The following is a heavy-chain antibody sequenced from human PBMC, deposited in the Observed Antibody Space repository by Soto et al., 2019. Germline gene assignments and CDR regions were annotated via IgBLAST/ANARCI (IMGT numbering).Heavy chain of an antibody. D-gene: IGHD3-10*01. CDR1: GFTFRTYT. J-gene: IGHJ6*02. Sequence: EVQLVESGGGLVKPGGSLRLSCISSGFTFRTYTMNWVRQAPGKGLEWVSGIRGFSPYTFYAESVKGRFTISRDNAKNSLYLQMNNLRAEDTAGYYCARDRGYDAHDYYYNAMDVWGQGTTVTVSS. CDR2: IRGFSPYT. V-gene: IGHV3-21*01. CDR3: ARDRGYDAHDYYYNAMDV.